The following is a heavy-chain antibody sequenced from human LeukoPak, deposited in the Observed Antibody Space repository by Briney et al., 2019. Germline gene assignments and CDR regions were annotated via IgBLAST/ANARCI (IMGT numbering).Heavy chain of an antibody. Sequence: SQTLSLTCAISGDSVSSNSAAWNWIRQSPSRGLEWLGRTYYRSKWYNDYAVSVKSRITINPDTSKNQFSLQLNSVTPEDTAVYYCARDSDCSSTSCFYYYYYGMDVWGQGTTVTVSS. D-gene: IGHD2-2*01. J-gene: IGHJ6*02. V-gene: IGHV6-1*01. CDR2: TYYRSKWYN. CDR3: ARDSDCSSTSCFYYYYYGMDV. CDR1: GDSVSSNSAA.